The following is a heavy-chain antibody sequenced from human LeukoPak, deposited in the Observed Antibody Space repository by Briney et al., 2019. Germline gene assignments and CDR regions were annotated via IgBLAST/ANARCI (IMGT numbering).Heavy chain of an antibody. J-gene: IGHJ3*02. CDR1: GGSISSGSYY. V-gene: IGHV4-61*02. D-gene: IGHD1-7*01. CDR3: ARANYSLDPDAFDI. Sequence: SETLSLTCTVSGGSISSGSYYWSWIRQPAGKGLEWIGRIYTSGSTNYNPSLKSRVTISVDTSKNQFSLKLSSVTAADTAVYYCARANYSLDPDAFDIWGQGTMVTVSS. CDR2: IYTSGST.